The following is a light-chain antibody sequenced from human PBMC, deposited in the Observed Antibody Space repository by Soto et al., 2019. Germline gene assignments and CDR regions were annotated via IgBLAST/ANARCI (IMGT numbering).Light chain of an antibody. CDR3: QQYGRPEII. CDR1: QFFSSD. J-gene: IGKJ5*01. Sequence: VLTQSTASLYLSPGEGDCLXCRASQFFSSDFVWYQQIAGQPPRLLIFDSTRRAGGRQPRCSGSRGETGSIPTITRLEPEDVVEFYGQQYGRPEIIFGQGTRLEIK. V-gene: IGKV3D-11*03. CDR2: DST.